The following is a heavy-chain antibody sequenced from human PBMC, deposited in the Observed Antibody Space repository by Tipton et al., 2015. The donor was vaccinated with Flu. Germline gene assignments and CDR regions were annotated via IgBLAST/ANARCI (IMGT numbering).Heavy chain of an antibody. D-gene: IGHD3-22*01. CDR1: GFVFSTYA. V-gene: IGHV3-23*01. CDR3: AKGFYRDASGYFGWGYFHH. Sequence: SLRLSCVASGFVFSTYAMSWVRQAPGKGLEWVSTISGSGGSIYQPDSVKGRFAVSRDNSKDTLFLQLNSLRVEDTAVYYCAKGFYRDASGYFGWGYFHHWGQGTLVPVPP. CDR2: ISGSGGSI. J-gene: IGHJ1*01.